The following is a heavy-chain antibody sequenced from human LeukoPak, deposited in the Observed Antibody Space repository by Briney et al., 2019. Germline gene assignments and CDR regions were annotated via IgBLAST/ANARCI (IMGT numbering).Heavy chain of an antibody. CDR1: GGSITNTNYS. Sequence: PSETLSLTCTVSGGSITNTNYSWAWIRQPPGKGLEWIGTIYYSGSTHDNPSLKSRVTISVDTFKTQFSFKLSSVTAADTAVYFCARHTSDGDFAFDLWGQGTMVTGS. CDR2: IYYSGST. CDR3: ARHTSDGDFAFDL. V-gene: IGHV4-39*01. D-gene: IGHD4-17*01. J-gene: IGHJ3*01.